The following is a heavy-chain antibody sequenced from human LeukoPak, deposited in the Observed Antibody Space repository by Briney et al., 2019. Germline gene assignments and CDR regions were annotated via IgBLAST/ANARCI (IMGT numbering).Heavy chain of an antibody. CDR1: GGSFSGYY. CDR2: IYHSGST. Sequence: SETLSLTCAVYGGSFSGYYWSWIRQPPGKGLEWIGEIYHSGSTNYNPSLKSRVTISVDKSKNQFSLKLSSVTAADTAVYYCARLTMVRGDPNWFDPWGQGTLVTVSS. CDR3: ARLTMVRGDPNWFDP. D-gene: IGHD3-10*01. V-gene: IGHV4-34*01. J-gene: IGHJ5*02.